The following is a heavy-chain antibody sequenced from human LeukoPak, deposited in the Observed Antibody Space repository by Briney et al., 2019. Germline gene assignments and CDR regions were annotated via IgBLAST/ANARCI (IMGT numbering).Heavy chain of an antibody. V-gene: IGHV4-61*02. CDR1: GGSISSGSYY. D-gene: IGHD2-8*01. CDR2: IYTSGST. Sequence: PSETLSLTCTVSGGSISSGSYYWSWIRQPAGKGLEWIGRIYTSGSTNYNPSLKSRVTISVDTSKNQFSLKLSSVTAAVTAVYYCARTAYCTNGVCYSEDFDYWGQGTLVTVSS. CDR3: ARTAYCTNGVCYSEDFDY. J-gene: IGHJ4*02.